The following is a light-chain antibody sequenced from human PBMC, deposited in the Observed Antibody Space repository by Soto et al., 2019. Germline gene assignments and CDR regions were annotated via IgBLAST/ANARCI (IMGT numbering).Light chain of an antibody. J-gene: IGKJ1*01. CDR1: QNVDNW. CDR3: QRYNSNSRT. CDR2: DAS. Sequence: DIQMTQSPSTLSASVGDRVTITCRASQNVDNWVDWYQQKPGKAPKFLIYDASNLESGVPSRFSGRGSGTEFTLTISSLQPDDFAAYYCQRYNSNSRTFGQGTRV. V-gene: IGKV1-5*01.